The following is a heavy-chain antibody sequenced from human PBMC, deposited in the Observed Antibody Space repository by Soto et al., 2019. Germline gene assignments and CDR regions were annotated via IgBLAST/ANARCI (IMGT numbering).Heavy chain of an antibody. CDR1: GLTFSNFR. CDR3: ARDTAGLSY. Sequence: EVQLVESGGGLVQPGGSLRLSCAASGLTFSNFRMHWVRQAPGTGLVWVALISNDGRSTNHADSVKGRFTISRDNAKSTLYLQLISPRAEDTAVYYCARDTAGLSYWGQGTLVTVSS. V-gene: IGHV3-74*01. CDR2: ISNDGRST. D-gene: IGHD2-21*02. J-gene: IGHJ4*02.